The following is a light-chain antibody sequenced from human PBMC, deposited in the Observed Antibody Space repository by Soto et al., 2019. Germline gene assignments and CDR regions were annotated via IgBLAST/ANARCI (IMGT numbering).Light chain of an antibody. CDR2: GTS. CDR1: GSNLGTAFD. Sequence: QLVLTQPPSVSGAPGQRVTIACTGIGSNLGTAFDVHWYRQFPGRAPKLLLSGTSHRPSGVPDRFSGSRSGTSASLAITGLQAEDEADYYCQTSHSGLIGLIFGTGTKLTVL. V-gene: IGLV1-40*01. CDR3: QTSHSGLIGLI. J-gene: IGLJ1*01.